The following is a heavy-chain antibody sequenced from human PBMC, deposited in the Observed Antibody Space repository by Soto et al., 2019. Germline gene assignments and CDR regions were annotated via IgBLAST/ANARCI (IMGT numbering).Heavy chain of an antibody. Sequence: QGQLLQSGDEVKKPGASVRVSCRASGYDFTSYGISWVRQAPGQGLEWVSWISAYNGKRDSAQKFNGRVTMTLDTSTDTAHMELGDLTSADTAVYYCARGRIVASIHDAFEIWGQGTMVAVSS. CDR1: GYDFTSYG. CDR2: ISAYNGKR. D-gene: IGHD2-21*01. J-gene: IGHJ3*02. V-gene: IGHV1-18*01. CDR3: ARGRIVASIHDAFEI.